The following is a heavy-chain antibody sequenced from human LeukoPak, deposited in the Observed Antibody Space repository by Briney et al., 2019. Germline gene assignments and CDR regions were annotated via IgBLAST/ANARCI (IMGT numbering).Heavy chain of an antibody. CDR2: IYTSGTT. V-gene: IGHV4-61*02. J-gene: IGHJ6*03. Sequence: SETLSLTCTVSGGSISSGSYYWSWIRQPAGKGLEWIGRIYTSGTTNYNPSLKSRVTISVDTSKNQFSLKLTSVTAADTAVYYCARSNSGSYYYYYYMDVWGKGTTVTVSS. CDR3: ARSNSGSYYYYYYMDV. CDR1: GGSISSGSYY. D-gene: IGHD1-26*01.